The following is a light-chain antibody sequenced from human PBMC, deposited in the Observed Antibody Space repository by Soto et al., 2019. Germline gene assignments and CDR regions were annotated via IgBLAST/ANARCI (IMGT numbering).Light chain of an antibody. Sequence: IVMTQSPDSLAVSLGERATINCKSSQSVLKSSNNKSYLIWYQQKPGQPPKLLINSASTRASGVPDRFSGSGSGTDFTLTISSLQAEDVATYYCQQYYSAPQTFGQGTKVEI. V-gene: IGKV4-1*01. CDR2: SAS. J-gene: IGKJ1*01. CDR3: QQYYSAPQT. CDR1: QSVLKSSNNKSY.